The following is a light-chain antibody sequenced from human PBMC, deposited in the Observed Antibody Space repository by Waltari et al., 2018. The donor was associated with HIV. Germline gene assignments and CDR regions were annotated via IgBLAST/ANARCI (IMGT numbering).Light chain of an antibody. J-gene: IGKJ1*01. V-gene: IGKV3-20*01. CDR3: QQYGDSPA. Sequence: DTVLTQSPGTLSLSPGERPTLYCRASQNVYANYLAWYQQKPGQAPRLLIAGASDRAAGIPERFSGSGSGTDFALTISKLEPEDFSVYYCQQYGDSPAFGQGTKVEIK. CDR2: GAS. CDR1: QNVYANY.